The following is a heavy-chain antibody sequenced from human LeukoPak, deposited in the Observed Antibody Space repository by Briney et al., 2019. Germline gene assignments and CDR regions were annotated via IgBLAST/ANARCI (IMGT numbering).Heavy chain of an antibody. CDR3: ARGGYSSSWYGMDV. Sequence: SVKVSCKASGGTFSSYAISWVRQAPGQGLEWMGRIIPILGIANYAQKFQGRVTITGDKSTSTAYMELSSLRSEDTAVYYCARGGYSSSWYGMDVWGQGTTVTVSS. V-gene: IGHV1-69*04. D-gene: IGHD6-13*01. CDR2: IIPILGIA. J-gene: IGHJ6*02. CDR1: GGTFSSYA.